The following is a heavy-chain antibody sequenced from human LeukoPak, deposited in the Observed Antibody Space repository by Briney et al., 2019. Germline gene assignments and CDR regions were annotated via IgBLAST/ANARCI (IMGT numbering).Heavy chain of an antibody. CDR2: ISWNSGSI. CDR3: ARAYYDFWSGYSKEHFDY. D-gene: IGHD3-3*01. V-gene: IGHV3-9*01. CDR1: GFTFDDYA. J-gene: IGHJ4*02. Sequence: GGSLRLSCAASGFTFDDYAMHWVRQAPGKGLEWVSGISWNSGSIGYADSVKGRFTISRDNAKNSLYLQMNSLRAEDTAVYYCARAYYDFWSGYSKEHFDYWGQGTLVTVSS.